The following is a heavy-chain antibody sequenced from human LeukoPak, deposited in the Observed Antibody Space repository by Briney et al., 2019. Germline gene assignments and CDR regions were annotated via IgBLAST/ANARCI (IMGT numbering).Heavy chain of an antibody. Sequence: ASVKVSCKASGYTFTGYYMHWVRQAPGQGLEWMGWINPNSGGTNYAQKFQGRVTMTRDTSISTAYMELSRLRSDDTAVYYCAGGGPYYYGSGSYYKVWTIDYWGQGTLVTVSS. D-gene: IGHD3-10*01. V-gene: IGHV1-2*02. CDR3: AGGGPYYYGSGSYYKVWTIDY. CDR2: INPNSGGT. CDR1: GYTFTGYY. J-gene: IGHJ4*02.